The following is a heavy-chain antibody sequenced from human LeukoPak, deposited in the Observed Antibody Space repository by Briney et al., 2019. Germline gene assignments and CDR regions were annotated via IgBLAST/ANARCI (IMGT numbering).Heavy chain of an antibody. CDR1: SGSLSGFY. V-gene: IGHV4-59*01. D-gene: IGHD3-16*01. CDR3: AAYSNSFDY. CDR2: INRSGTS. Sequence: PSETLSLTCTVSSGSLSGFYWSWIRQPPGKGLQWIGYINRSGTSNRNPSLKSRVTLSVDPSRSQFSLKMDSVTAADTAIYYCAAYSNSFDYWGQGGLVIVSS. J-gene: IGHJ4*02.